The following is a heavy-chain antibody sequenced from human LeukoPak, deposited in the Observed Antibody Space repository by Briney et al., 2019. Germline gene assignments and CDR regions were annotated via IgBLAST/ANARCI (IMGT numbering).Heavy chain of an antibody. CDR1: GGSFSGYY. Sequence: PSETLSLTRAVYGGSFSGYYWSWIRQPPGKGLEWIGEINHSGSTNYNPSLKSRVTISVDTSKNQFSLKLSSVTAADTAVYYCARATYNWFDPWGQGTLVTVSS. J-gene: IGHJ5*02. CDR3: ARATYNWFDP. CDR2: INHSGST. V-gene: IGHV4-34*01.